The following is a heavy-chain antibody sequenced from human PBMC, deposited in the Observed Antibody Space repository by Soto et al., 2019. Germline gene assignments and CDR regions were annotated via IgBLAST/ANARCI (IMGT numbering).Heavy chain of an antibody. Sequence: QVQLQESGPGLVKPSETLSLTCTVSGGSISNVNDCWSWIRQSPDKGLEWIGHIYDGGSTYNHPSHKSRITISVNTSRNQSTLKLSSVSDAATAGYYCASGPSGDRVDYWGQVILVTVAS. V-gene: IGHV4-30-4*01. D-gene: IGHD7-27*01. J-gene: IGHJ4*02. CDR3: ASGPSGDRVDY. CDR1: GGSISNVNDC. CDR2: IYDGGST.